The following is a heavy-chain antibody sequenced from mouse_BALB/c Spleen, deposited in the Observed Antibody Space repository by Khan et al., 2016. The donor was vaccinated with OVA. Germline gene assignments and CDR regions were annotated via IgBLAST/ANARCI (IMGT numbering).Heavy chain of an antibody. CDR2: IDPANGNT. J-gene: IGHJ2*01. Sequence: VQLKQSGAELVKPGASVKLSCTASGFNIKDTYMHWVKQRPEQGLEWIGRIDPANGNTKYDPKFQGKATITADTSANTAYLQLSSLASEDTAVYYCAGINAWGQGTTLTVSS. V-gene: IGHV14-3*02. CDR3: AGINA. CDR1: GFNIKDTY.